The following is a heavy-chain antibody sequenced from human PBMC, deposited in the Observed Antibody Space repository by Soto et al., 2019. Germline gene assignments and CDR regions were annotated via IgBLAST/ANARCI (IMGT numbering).Heavy chain of an antibody. Sequence: SEALSLTCSVSGGSVRRGRYYWSWIRQPPGKGLEWIGYIYFSGSTNYNPSLKSLVTMSVDTSKNQVSLKLTSVTAADTALYYCASTTASHYTARPRYFFAVWAHRTLVPVSA. CDR2: IYFSGST. J-gene: IGHJ1*01. V-gene: IGHV4-61*01. D-gene: IGHD2-15*01. CDR1: GGSVRRGRYY. CDR3: ASTTASHYTARPRYFFAV.